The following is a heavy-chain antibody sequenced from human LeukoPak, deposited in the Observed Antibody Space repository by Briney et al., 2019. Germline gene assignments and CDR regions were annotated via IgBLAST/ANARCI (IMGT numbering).Heavy chain of an antibody. Sequence: ASLKVSCKAPRDTLTSYDISWVRDALRQGLEGVGCVSVYNGNRNYAQKLQGRVSMTTDTSTSTAYMEMRSVRADDTAVCYCARDQGMLRYFMYWGQGTLVTVSS. D-gene: IGHD3-9*01. V-gene: IGHV1-18*01. CDR2: VSVYNGNR. J-gene: IGHJ4*02. CDR3: ARDQGMLRYFMY. CDR1: RDTLTSYD.